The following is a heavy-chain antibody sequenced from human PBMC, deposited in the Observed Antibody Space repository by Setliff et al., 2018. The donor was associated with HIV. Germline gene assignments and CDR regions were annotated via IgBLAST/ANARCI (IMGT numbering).Heavy chain of an antibody. CDR1: GFTFSNFW. CDR2: IKQDGSEK. J-gene: IGHJ6*02. V-gene: IGHV3-7*03. Sequence: GGSLRLSCAASGFTFSNFWMSWVRQAPGKGLEWVANIKQDGSEKYYVGSVKGRFTISRDNANNSLYLQMNSLRAEDSAVYYCSRDVLTNNYYYYGMDVWGQGTTVTAP. D-gene: IGHD4-4*01. CDR3: SRDVLTNNYYYYGMDV.